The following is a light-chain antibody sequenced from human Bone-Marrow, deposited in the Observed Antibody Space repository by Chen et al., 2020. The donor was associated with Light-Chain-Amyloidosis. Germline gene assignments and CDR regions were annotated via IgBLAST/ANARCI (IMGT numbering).Light chain of an antibody. V-gene: IGLV2-14*01. CDR1: SSAVGGDNH. Sequence: QSALTQPASVSGSPGQSITISCTGTSSAVGGDNHVSWYPQHPDKAPKLMIYEVTNRPSWVPDRFSGSKFDNTASLTISGLQPEDEADYCCSSYTITNTLVFGSGTRVTVL. J-gene: IGLJ1*01. CDR3: SSYTITNTLV. CDR2: EVT.